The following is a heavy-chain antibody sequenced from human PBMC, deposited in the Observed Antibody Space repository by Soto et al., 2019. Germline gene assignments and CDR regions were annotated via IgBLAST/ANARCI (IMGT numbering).Heavy chain of an antibody. D-gene: IGHD3-10*01. CDR3: ARVQLMVRGVIGY. J-gene: IGHJ4*02. V-gene: IGHV4-31*03. CDR2: IYYSGST. Sequence: QVQLQESGPGLVKPSQTLSLTCSVSGGSISSGDYDWSWIRQHPGKGLEWIGHIYYSGSTDYNPSLTVRDTILVDRSKNQFSRKLSSVTAADTAVYYCARVQLMVRGVIGYWGQGTLVTVSS. CDR1: GGSISSGDYD.